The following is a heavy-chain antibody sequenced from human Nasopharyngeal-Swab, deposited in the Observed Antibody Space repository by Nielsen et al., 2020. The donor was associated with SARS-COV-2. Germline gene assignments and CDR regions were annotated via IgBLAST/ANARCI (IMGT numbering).Heavy chain of an antibody. CDR2: ISSSSSYI. J-gene: IGHJ6*02. V-gene: IGHV3-21*01. CDR1: GFTIKNDK. Sequence: GESLKISCEASGFTIKNDKVNRDRQAPGKGREWVSSISSSSSYIYYADSVKGRFTISRDNAKNSLYLQMNSLRAEDTAVYYCARDGLDYDFWSAYFMDVWGQGTTVTVSS. D-gene: IGHD3-3*01. CDR3: ARDGLDYDFWSAYFMDV.